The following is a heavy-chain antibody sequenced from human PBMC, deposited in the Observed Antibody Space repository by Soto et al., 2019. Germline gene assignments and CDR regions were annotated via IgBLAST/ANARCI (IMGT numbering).Heavy chain of an antibody. D-gene: IGHD3-16*01. Sequence: GGSLRLSCAASGFTFSIYYMSWILQAQWKGLEWVSYISSSGSTIYYADSVKGRFTISRDNAKNSLCLQMNSLRAEDTAVYYCARVGIMITFGGVADAFDIWGQGTMVTVSS. CDR2: ISSSGSTI. CDR3: ARVGIMITFGGVADAFDI. V-gene: IGHV3-11*01. CDR1: GFTFSIYY. J-gene: IGHJ3*02.